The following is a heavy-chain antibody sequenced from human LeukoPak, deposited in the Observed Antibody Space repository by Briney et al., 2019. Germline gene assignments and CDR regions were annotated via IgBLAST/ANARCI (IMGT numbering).Heavy chain of an antibody. CDR2: ISSSSSYI. Sequence: PGGSLRLSCAASGFTFSSYSMNWVRQAPGKGLECVSSISSSSSYIYYADSVKGRFTISRDNAKNSLYLQMNSLRAEDTAVYYCARARSSGRWYYYMDVWGKGTTVTVSS. J-gene: IGHJ6*03. V-gene: IGHV3-21*01. CDR1: GFTFSSYS. D-gene: IGHD6-19*01. CDR3: ARARSSGRWYYYMDV.